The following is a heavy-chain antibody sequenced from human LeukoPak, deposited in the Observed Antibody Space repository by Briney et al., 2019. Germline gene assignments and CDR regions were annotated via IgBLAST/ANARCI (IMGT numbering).Heavy chain of an antibody. V-gene: IGHV3-23*01. CDR2: ISGSGGTT. D-gene: IGHD2-2*01. J-gene: IGHJ4*02. Sequence: GGSLRLSCAACGFTFSSYAMQWVRQAPGKGVEWVAVISGSGGTTYYADSVQGRFTISRDNSKNTLSLQMNSLRAEDTAIYYCAKDRSSTLWYFDYWGQGAQVTVSS. CDR3: AKDRSSTLWYFDY. CDR1: GFTFSSYA.